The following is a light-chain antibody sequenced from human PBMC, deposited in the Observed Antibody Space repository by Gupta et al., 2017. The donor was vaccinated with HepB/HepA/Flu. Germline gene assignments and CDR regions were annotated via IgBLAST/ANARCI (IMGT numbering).Light chain of an antibody. CDR3: QQSDYIPRT. J-gene: IGKJ1*01. Sequence: DIQMTQSPSSLSASVGDRVTITCRASQSISTSLNWYQQKPGKAPTLLIYVASTLQSGVPSRFSGSGSGTDFTLTISRLQPEDFATYYCQQSDYIPRTFGQGTKVDIK. CDR1: QSISTS. V-gene: IGKV1-39*01. CDR2: VAS.